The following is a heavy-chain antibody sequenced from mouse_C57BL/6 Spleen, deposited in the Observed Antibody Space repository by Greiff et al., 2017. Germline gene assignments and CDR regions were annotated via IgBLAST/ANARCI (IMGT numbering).Heavy chain of an antibody. Sequence: EVKLQQSGPELVKPGASVKISCKASGYTFTDYYMNWVKQSHGKSLEWIGDINPNNGGTSYNQKFKGKATLTVDKSSSTAYMELRSLTSEDSAVYYCARWHDGYFPFAYWGQGTLVTVSA. J-gene: IGHJ3*01. CDR3: ARWHDGYFPFAY. CDR1: GYTFTDYY. V-gene: IGHV1-26*01. D-gene: IGHD2-3*01. CDR2: INPNNGGT.